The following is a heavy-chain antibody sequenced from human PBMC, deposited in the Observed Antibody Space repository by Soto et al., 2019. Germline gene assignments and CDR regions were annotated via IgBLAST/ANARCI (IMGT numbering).Heavy chain of an antibody. Sequence: QIHLVESGGDVVQPGRSLRLSCTASGFNFGFFGRHWVRQAPGKRLEWVAFISADGTNTYYAESVRGRFTLSRDNSMRTGFLQMTSLRDDDTGLYFCARGNLSSDFEPWGRGTLVTVSS. CDR2: ISADGTNT. CDR1: GFNFGFFG. V-gene: IGHV3-30*03. J-gene: IGHJ4*02. D-gene: IGHD2-15*01. CDR3: ARGNLSSDFEP.